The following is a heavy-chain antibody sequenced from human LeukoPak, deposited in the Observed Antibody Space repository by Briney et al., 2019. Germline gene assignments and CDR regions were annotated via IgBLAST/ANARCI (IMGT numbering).Heavy chain of an antibody. D-gene: IGHD5-12*01. V-gene: IGHV3-23*01. CDR2: ISGSGGAT. CDR1: GFTSSTYA. Sequence: PGGSLRLSCAASGFTSSTYAMSWVRQAPGKGLEWVSVISGSGGATSYADSVKGRFTISRDNSKNTLYLQMNSLRAEDTAVYYCAKEGATPCLGGQGTLVTVSS. J-gene: IGHJ4*02. CDR3: AKEGATPCL.